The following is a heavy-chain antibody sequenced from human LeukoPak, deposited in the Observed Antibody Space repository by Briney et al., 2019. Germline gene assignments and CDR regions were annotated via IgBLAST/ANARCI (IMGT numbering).Heavy chain of an antibody. Sequence: SETLSLTCTVSGYSISSGYYWGWIRQPPGKGLEWIGNIYHSGSTCYNPSLKSRVTISVDTSKNQFSLKLSSVTAADTAVYYCVKDSRFSWYYHWGQGTLVTVYS. CDR3: VKDSRFSWYYH. J-gene: IGHJ5*02. CDR1: GYSISSGYY. CDR2: IYHSGST. V-gene: IGHV4-38-2*02.